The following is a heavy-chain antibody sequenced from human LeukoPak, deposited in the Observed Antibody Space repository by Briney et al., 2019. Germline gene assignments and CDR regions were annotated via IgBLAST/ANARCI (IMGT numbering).Heavy chain of an antibody. CDR3: ARRDYYDSSGSDY. V-gene: IGHV4-38-2*01. Sequence: GSLRLSCAASGFTFSDYYMSWIRQAPGKGLEWIGSIYYSGSTYYNPSLKSRVTISVDTSKNQFSLKLSSVTAADTAVYYCARRDYYDSSGSDYWGRGTLVTVSS. J-gene: IGHJ4*02. CDR1: GFTFSDYY. CDR2: IYYSGST. D-gene: IGHD3-22*01.